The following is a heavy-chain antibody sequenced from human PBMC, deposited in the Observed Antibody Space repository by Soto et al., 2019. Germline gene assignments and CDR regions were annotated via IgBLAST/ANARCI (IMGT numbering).Heavy chain of an antibody. CDR2: IYHSGST. J-gene: IGHJ3*02. Sequence: PSETLSLTCAVSSGSISSSNWWSWVRQPPGKGLEWIGEIYHSGSTNYNPSLKSRVTISVDKSKNQFSLKLSSVTAADTAVYYCAREVYAKPNDAFDIWGQGTMVPVSS. CDR3: AREVYAKPNDAFDI. CDR1: SGSISSSNW. V-gene: IGHV4-4*02. D-gene: IGHD2-8*01.